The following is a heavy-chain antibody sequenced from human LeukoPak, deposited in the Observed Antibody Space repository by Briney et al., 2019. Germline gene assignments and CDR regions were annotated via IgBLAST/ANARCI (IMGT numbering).Heavy chain of an antibody. J-gene: IGHJ4*02. CDR1: GASIRSPSDY. V-gene: IGHV4-39*01. D-gene: IGHD2-15*01. CDR2: TDYSGRA. Sequence: SETLSLTCTVSGASIRSPSDYWGWIRQPPGKRLEWIGATDYSGRAYYNPSLVSRFTISVDTSKHQFSLKMNSVTATDTAIYYGVRHRQHCDGGSCFPPDSWGQGTLVTVSS. CDR3: VRHRQHCDGGSCFPPDS.